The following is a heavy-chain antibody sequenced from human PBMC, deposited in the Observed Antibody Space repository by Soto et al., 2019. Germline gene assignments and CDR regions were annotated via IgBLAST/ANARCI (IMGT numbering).Heavy chain of an antibody. V-gene: IGHV3-30*18. CDR1: GFTFSSSG. Sequence: GSLRLSCAASGFTFSSSGMHWVRQAPGKGLEWVAVISYDGSNKFYIDSVRGRFTVSRDNSKNTLYLQMSSLRAEDTAAYYCAKDRQADFWRLPSPMDVWGQGTTVTVSS. CDR3: AKDRQADFWRLPSPMDV. D-gene: IGHD3-3*01. J-gene: IGHJ6*02. CDR2: ISYDGSNK.